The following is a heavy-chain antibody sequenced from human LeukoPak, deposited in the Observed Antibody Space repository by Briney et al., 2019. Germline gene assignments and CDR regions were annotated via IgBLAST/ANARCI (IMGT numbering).Heavy chain of an antibody. V-gene: IGHV3-23*01. J-gene: IGHJ4*02. D-gene: IGHD5-12*01. CDR3: ARGPSGYHNT. CDR1: GFTFSTFA. CDR2: IFPSGGEI. Sequence: GGSLRLSCAASGFTFSTFAMIWVRQPPGKGLEWVSSIFPSGGEIHYAASVRGRFTSSRDNSKSTLYLQINSVRAEDTAVYYGARGPSGYHNTGGQGTLVTVSS.